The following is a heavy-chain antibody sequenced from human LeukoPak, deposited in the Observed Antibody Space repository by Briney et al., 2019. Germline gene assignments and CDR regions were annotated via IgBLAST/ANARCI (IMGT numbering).Heavy chain of an antibody. CDR1: GYTFTSYG. J-gene: IGHJ6*02. CDR3: ARDQAVDSGSYGYYYYGMDV. CDR2: ISAYNGNT. V-gene: IGHV1-18*01. D-gene: IGHD1-26*01. Sequence: GASVKVSCKASGYTFTSYGISWVRQAPGQGLEWMGWISAYNGNTNYAQKLRGRVTMTTDTSTSTAYMELRSLRSDDTAVYYCARDQAVDSGSYGYYYYGMDVWGQGTTVTVSS.